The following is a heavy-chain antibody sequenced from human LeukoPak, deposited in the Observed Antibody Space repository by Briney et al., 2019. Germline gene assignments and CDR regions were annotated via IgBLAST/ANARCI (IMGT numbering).Heavy chain of an antibody. V-gene: IGHV1-8*01. CDR3: ASEGSNYYYYGMDV. Sequence: AASVKVSCKASGYTFTSYDINWVRQATGQGLVWMGWMNPNSGNTGYAQKFQGRVTMTRNTSISTAYMELSSLRSEDTAVYYCASEGSNYYYYGMDVWGQGTTVTVSS. J-gene: IGHJ6*02. CDR1: GYTFTSYD. D-gene: IGHD3-10*01. CDR2: MNPNSGNT.